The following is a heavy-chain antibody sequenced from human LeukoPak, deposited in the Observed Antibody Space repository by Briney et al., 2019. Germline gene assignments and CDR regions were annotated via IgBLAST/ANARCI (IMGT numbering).Heavy chain of an antibody. Sequence: GGSLRLSCAASGFIFSSYAMSWVRQAPGKGLEWVSSISGSGSSTYYADSVKGRFTISRDNSKNTLYLQMNSLRAEDTAVYYCATYGATAGTNYFDYWGQGTLVTVSS. CDR1: GFIFSSYA. V-gene: IGHV3-23*01. D-gene: IGHD6-13*01. CDR2: ISGSGSST. CDR3: ATYGATAGTNYFDY. J-gene: IGHJ4*02.